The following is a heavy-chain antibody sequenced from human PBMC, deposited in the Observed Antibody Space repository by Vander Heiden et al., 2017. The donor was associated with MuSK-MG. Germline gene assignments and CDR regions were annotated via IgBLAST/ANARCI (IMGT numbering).Heavy chain of an antibody. CDR1: GFTVGDYC. CDR3: TRDAAENYYGSERYYGRADYGMDV. Sequence: EVQLVESGGGLVQPGRSLRLCCTGSGFTVGDYCMSWFRQAPGKGLEWVSFIRSKTYGGTTEYAASVRGRFTISRDDSKSIAYLQMNSLKTEDTAVYYCTRDAAENYYGSERYYGRADYGMDVWGQGTTVTVSS. J-gene: IGHJ6*02. CDR2: IRSKTYGGTT. V-gene: IGHV3-49*03. D-gene: IGHD3-10*01.